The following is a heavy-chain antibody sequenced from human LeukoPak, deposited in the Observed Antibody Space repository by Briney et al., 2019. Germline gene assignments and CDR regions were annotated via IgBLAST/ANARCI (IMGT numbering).Heavy chain of an antibody. Sequence: ASVKVSCKASGGTFSSYAISWVRQAPGQGLEWMGGIIPIFGTAIYAQKFQGRVTITADESTSTAYMELSSLRSEDTAVYYCARGQNPRDYYDSSGTRDAFDIWGQGTMVTVSS. D-gene: IGHD3-22*01. CDR2: IIPIFGTA. CDR1: GGTFSSYA. V-gene: IGHV1-69*13. J-gene: IGHJ3*02. CDR3: ARGQNPRDYYDSSGTRDAFDI.